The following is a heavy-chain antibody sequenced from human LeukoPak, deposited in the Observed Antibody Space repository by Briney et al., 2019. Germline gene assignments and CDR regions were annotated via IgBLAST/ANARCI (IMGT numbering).Heavy chain of an antibody. CDR3: ARGVEDYVWGSYRYYFDY. J-gene: IGHJ4*02. V-gene: IGHV4-59*01. D-gene: IGHD3-16*02. CDR2: IYYSGST. CDR1: GGSISSYY. Sequence: SETLSLTCTVSGGSISSYYWSWIRQPPGKGLEWIGYIYYSGSTNYNPSLKSRGTISVDTSKNQFSLKLSSVTAADTAVYYCARGVEDYVWGSYRYYFDYWGQGTLVTVSS.